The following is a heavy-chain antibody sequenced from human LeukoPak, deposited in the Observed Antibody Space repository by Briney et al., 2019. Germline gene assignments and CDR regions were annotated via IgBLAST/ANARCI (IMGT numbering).Heavy chain of an antibody. CDR1: GFTFSSYA. CDR2: IRGSGGST. V-gene: IGHV3-23*01. J-gene: IGHJ4*02. D-gene: IGHD3-9*01. Sequence: GGSLRLCCAASGFTFSSYAMSWVRQAQGNGLEWDSAIRGSGGSTYYADSLKGRFTISRDNSKNTLYLQMNSLRAEDTAVYYFFFQAEDGIRDFDWLSFDYWGQGTLVTVSS. CDR3: FFQAEDGIRDFDWLSFDY.